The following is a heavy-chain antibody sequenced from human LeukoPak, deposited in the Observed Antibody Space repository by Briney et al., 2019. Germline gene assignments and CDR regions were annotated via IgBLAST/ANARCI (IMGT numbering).Heavy chain of an antibody. J-gene: IGHJ3*01. D-gene: IGHD4-17*01. CDR3: ARPYYGHSVGDAYDV. CDR2: VSSTGNT. Sequence: PSETLSLTCTVARVSINDYYWTWIRQPLGKGLEWIGYVSSTGNTNSNPSLRSRVSMSIDASKKQFSLRLNSVTAADTAVYYCARPYYGHSVGDAYDVWGQGTLVTVSS. CDR1: RVSINDYY. V-gene: IGHV4-59*01.